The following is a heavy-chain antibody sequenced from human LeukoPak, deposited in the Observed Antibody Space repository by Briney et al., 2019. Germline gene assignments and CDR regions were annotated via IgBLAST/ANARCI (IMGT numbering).Heavy chain of an antibody. CDR3: VRYYYYYYMDV. J-gene: IGHJ6*03. CDR1: GFTFSSYS. V-gene: IGHV3-48*01. CDR2: ISSSGSTI. Sequence: GGSLRLSCAASGFTFSSYSMHWVRQAPGKGLEWVSYISSSGSTIYYADSVKGRFTISRDNSKNTLYLQMNSLRAEDTAVYYCVRYYYYYYMDVWGKGTTVTISS.